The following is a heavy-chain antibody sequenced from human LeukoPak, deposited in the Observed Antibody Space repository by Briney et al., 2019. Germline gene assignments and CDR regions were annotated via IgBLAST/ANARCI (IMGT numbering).Heavy chain of an antibody. J-gene: IGHJ2*01. V-gene: IGHV3-13*01. CDR3: VREPSYTGTWWYPDL. CDR1: GFTFSSYD. Sequence: GRSLRLSCVASGFTFSSYDMHWVRQPKGKGLEWISAIDPVGNTWYSDSVKGRFTISRENAKSTLFLQMNSLRDADTALYYCVREPSYTGTWWYPDLWGRGTLVTVSS. D-gene: IGHD1-14*01. CDR2: IDPVGNT.